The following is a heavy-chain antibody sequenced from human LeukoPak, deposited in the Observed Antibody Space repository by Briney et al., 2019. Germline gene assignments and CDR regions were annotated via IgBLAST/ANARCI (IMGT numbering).Heavy chain of an antibody. CDR2: ISYDGSNK. CDR3: AKRSGVAGFADLDY. V-gene: IGHV3-33*05. D-gene: IGHD6-19*01. Sequence: GRSLRLSCAASGFTFSSYGMHWVRQAPGKGLEWVAVISYDGSNKYYADSVKGRFTISRDNPKNTLYLQMNSLRAEDTAVYYCAKRSGVAGFADLDYWGQGTLVTVSS. CDR1: GFTFSSYG. J-gene: IGHJ4*02.